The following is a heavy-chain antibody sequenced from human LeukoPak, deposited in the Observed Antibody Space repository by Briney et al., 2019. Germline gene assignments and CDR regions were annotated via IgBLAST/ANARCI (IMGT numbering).Heavy chain of an antibody. Sequence: PGRSLRLSCAASGFTFSSYGMHWVRQAPGKGLEWVAVISYDGSNKYYADSVKGRFTISRDNSKNTLYLQMNSLRAEDTAVYYCAKVGRLRYFDWLSGGDAFDIWGQGTVVTVSS. V-gene: IGHV3-30*18. CDR1: GFTFSSYG. CDR3: AKVGRLRYFDWLSGGDAFDI. J-gene: IGHJ3*02. CDR2: ISYDGSNK. D-gene: IGHD3-9*01.